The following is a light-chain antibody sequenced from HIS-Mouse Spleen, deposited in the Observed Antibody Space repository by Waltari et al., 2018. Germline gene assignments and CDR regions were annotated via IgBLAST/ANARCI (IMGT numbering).Light chain of an antibody. CDR3: QQYYSTPWT. V-gene: IGKV4-1*01. J-gene: IGKJ1*01. CDR2: WSY. CDR1: QSVLYSSNNQNY. Sequence: DIVMTQSPDSLAVSLGERATINCKSSQSVLYSSNNQNYLAWYQPKPGQPPKLLIYWSYTRECGVPDRFSGSGSGTDFTLTISSLQAEDVAVYYCQQYYSTPWTFGQGTKVEIK.